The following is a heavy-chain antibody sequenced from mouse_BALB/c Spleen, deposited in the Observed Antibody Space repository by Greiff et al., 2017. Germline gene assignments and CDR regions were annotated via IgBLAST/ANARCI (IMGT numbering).Heavy chain of an antibody. CDR1: GFNIKDYY. CDR2: IDPENGNT. V-gene: IGHV14-1*02. Sequence: EVQLQQSGAELVRPGALVKLSCKASGFNIKDYYMRWVKQRPEQGLEWIGWIDPENGNTIYDPKFQGKASITADTSSNTAYLQLSSLTSEDTAVYYCARGGNHPAWFAYWGQGTLVTVSA. D-gene: IGHD2-1*01. J-gene: IGHJ3*01. CDR3: ARGGNHPAWFAY.